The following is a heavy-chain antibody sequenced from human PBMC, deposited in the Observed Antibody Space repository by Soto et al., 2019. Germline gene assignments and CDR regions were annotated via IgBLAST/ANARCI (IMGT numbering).Heavy chain of an antibody. D-gene: IGHD4-17*01. CDR2: ISSSSSTI. Sequence: EVQLVESGGGLVQPGGSLRLSCAGSGFTLSNYNMNWVRQAPGKGLEWVSYISSSSSTIYYADSVKGRFTISRDNAKSSLXLXMXXXXDXXXAXXXXXXXYGSDYWGQGTLVIVSS. V-gene: IGHV3-48*02. J-gene: IGHJ4*02. CDR3: XXXYGSDY. CDR1: GFTLSNYN.